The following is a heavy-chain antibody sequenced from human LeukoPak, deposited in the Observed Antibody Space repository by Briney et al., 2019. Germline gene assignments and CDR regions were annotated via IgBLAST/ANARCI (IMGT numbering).Heavy chain of an antibody. V-gene: IGHV4-38-2*02. CDR3: ARDPHYDILTGYGAFDI. CDR2: IYHSGGT. D-gene: IGHD3-9*01. CDR1: GDSISSAYY. Sequence: SETLSLTCAVSGDSISSAYYWAWIRQPPGKGLEWIGSIYHSGGTYYNSSLKSRVTISVDTSKNQFSLKLSSVTATDTAVYYCARDPHYDILTGYGAFDIWGQGTMVTVSS. J-gene: IGHJ3*02.